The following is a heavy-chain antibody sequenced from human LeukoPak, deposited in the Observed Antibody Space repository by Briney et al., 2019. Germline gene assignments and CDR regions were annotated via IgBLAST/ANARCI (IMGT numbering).Heavy chain of an antibody. Sequence: PPQTLSPTCTLSGDSTSTYYCSCIRQPAGGGLWWIGRMYTGWDTNYNPSPKSPVTMSVDTSQNHFSLKLSSLTAADRAVYYCTRARESYYFDYWGQGTLVTVSS. D-gene: IGHD3-10*01. CDR3: TRARESYYFDY. J-gene: IGHJ4*02. CDR1: GDSTSTYY. CDR2: MYTGWDT. V-gene: IGHV4-4*07.